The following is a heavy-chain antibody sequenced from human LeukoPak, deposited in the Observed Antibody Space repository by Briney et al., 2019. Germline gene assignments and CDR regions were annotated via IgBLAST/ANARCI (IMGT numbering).Heavy chain of an antibody. Sequence: GGSLRLSCAASGLTFSSYGMHWVRQAPGKGLEWVAVISYDGSNKYYADSVKGRLTISRDNSKNTLYLQMNSLRAEDTAVYYCARLFRVVVPAANTHFDYWGQGTLVTVSS. CDR3: ARLFRVVVPAANTHFDY. V-gene: IGHV3-30*03. CDR2: ISYDGSNK. J-gene: IGHJ4*02. CDR1: GLTFSSYG. D-gene: IGHD2-2*01.